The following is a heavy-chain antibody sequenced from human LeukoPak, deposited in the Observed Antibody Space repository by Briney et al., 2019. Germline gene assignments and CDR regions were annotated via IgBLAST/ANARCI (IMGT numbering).Heavy chain of an antibody. Sequence: SETLSLTCAVSGYSISSGYYWGWIRQPPGKGLEWIGSINYSGNTYYNPSLKSRVTISVDTSNNQFSLKVSSVTAADTAVYYCASPSISSSTYDYWGQGTLVTVSS. J-gene: IGHJ4*02. CDR3: ASPSISSSTYDY. D-gene: IGHD6-6*01. CDR2: INYSGNT. V-gene: IGHV4-38-2*01. CDR1: GYSISSGYY.